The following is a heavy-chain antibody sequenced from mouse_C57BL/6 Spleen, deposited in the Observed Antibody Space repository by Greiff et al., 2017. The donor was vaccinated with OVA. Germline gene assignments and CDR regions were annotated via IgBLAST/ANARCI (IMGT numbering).Heavy chain of an antibody. J-gene: IGHJ2*01. V-gene: IGHV1-81*01. CDR2: IYPRSGNT. CDR1: GYTFTSYG. D-gene: IGHD4-1*02. CDR3: ARWVQLGQGYYFDY. Sequence: QVQLKQSGAELARPGASVKLSCKASGYTFTSYGISWVKQRTGQGLEWIGEIYPRSGNTYYNEKFKGKATLTADKSSSTAYMELRSLTSEDSAVYFCARWVQLGQGYYFDYWGQAPLSQSPQ.